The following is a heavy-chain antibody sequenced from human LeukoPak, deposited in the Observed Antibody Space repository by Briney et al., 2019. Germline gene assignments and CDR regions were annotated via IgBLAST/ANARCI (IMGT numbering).Heavy chain of an antibody. Sequence: PGGSLRLSCAASGFTFSSYSMNWVRQAPGKGLEWVSSISSSSSYIYYADSVKGRFTISRGNAKNSLYLQMNSLRAEDTAVYYCARVAVVGYCSGGSCFYYMDVWGKGTTVTVSS. CDR3: ARVAVVGYCSGGSCFYYMDV. D-gene: IGHD2-15*01. CDR2: ISSSSSYI. J-gene: IGHJ6*03. V-gene: IGHV3-21*01. CDR1: GFTFSSYS.